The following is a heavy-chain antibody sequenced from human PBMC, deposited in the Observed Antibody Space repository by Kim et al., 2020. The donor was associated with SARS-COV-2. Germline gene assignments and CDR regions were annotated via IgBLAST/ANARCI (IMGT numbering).Heavy chain of an antibody. CDR3: ATRPAEPAGVYYFDY. D-gene: IGHD2-8*01. Sequence: GGSLRLSCVVSGVTFSNYAMTWVRQASGKGLEWVSSITGSGDITYYADSVKGRFTISRDNSKNTLFLQMSSLRADDTALYYCATRPAEPAGVYYFDYWG. CDR1: GVTFSNYA. CDR2: ITGSGDIT. V-gene: IGHV3-23*01. J-gene: IGHJ4*01.